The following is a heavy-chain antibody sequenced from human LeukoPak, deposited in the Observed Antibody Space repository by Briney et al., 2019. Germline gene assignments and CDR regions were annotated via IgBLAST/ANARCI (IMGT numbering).Heavy chain of an antibody. V-gene: IGHV3-7*01. CDR2: IKQDGSEK. Sequence: GGSLRLSCAASGFTFSSYWMSWVRQAPGKGLERVANIKQDGSEKYYVDSVKGRFTISRDNAKNSLYLQMNSLRAEDTAVYYCARERANVLVAVAANWFDPWGQGTLVTVSS. D-gene: IGHD6-19*01. J-gene: IGHJ5*02. CDR3: ARERANVLVAVAANWFDP. CDR1: GFTFSSYW.